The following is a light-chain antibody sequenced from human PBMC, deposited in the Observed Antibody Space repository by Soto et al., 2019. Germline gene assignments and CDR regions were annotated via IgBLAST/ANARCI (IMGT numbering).Light chain of an antibody. V-gene: IGLV2-14*01. Sequence: QSALTQPAALSGSPGQSITIPCAGSDTDIGFTNYISWYQQDPGKAPKVIIYQVSNRPSDISARFSASKSGNTASLTISALRPEDEAHYYCNSYTHTGTWVFGGGTKVTVL. CDR3: NSYTHTGTWV. CDR2: QVS. J-gene: IGLJ3*02. CDR1: DTDIGFTNY.